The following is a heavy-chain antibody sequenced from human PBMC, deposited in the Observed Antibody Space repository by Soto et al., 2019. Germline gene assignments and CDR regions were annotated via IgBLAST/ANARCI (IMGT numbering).Heavy chain of an antibody. Sequence: EVQLVESGGGLVKPGGSLRLSCVASGFTFSGYSINWVRQAPGKGLEWVSYISGPSIYIYYADSVKGRFTISRDNAKSAGYLQMNSLRAEDTAVYYCGRGFRNGFNVWGQGTTVSVSS. CDR3: GRGFRNGFNV. J-gene: IGHJ6*02. D-gene: IGHD2-8*01. V-gene: IGHV3-21*01. CDR2: ISGPSIYI. CDR1: GFTFSGYS.